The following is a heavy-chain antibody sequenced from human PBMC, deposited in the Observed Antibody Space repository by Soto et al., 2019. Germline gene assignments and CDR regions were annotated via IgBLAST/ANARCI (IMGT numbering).Heavy chain of an antibody. J-gene: IGHJ6*02. CDR1: GGTFSSYT. V-gene: IGHV1-69*02. D-gene: IGHD3-10*01. Sequence: QVQLVQSGAEVKKPGSSVKVSCKASGGTFSSYTISWVRQAPGQGLEWMGRIIPTLGIANYAQKFQGRVTITAAKSKSTASMELSSLRSEDTAVYSCASENHRDYSASGSYSYYYGMDVWGQGTTVTVSS. CDR2: IIPTLGIA. CDR3: ASENHRDYSASGSYSYYYGMDV.